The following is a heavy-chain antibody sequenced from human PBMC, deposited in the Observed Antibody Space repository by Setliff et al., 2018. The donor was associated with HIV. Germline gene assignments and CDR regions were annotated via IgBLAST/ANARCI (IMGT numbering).Heavy chain of an antibody. CDR3: ARDVAVASFFNY. V-gene: IGHV3-48*03. CDR2: ISGSGSAM. CDR1: GFIFSSYE. Sequence: GGSLRLSCAASGFIFSSYEMNWVRQAPGKGLEWVSYISGSGSAMYYADSVEGRFTISRDNAKNSLYLQMSSLRAEDTAVYYCARDVAVASFFNYWGQGTLVTVSS. J-gene: IGHJ4*02. D-gene: IGHD6-19*01.